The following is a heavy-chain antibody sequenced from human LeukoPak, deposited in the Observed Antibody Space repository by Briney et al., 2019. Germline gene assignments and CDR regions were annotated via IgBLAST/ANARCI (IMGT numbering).Heavy chain of an antibody. CDR3: ARAPRRYSGSFGAFDI. D-gene: IGHD1-26*01. V-gene: IGHV1-69*13. Sequence: GASVKVSCKASGGTFSNYAISWVRQAPRQGLEWMGGIIPIFGTANYAQKFQGRVTITADESTSTAYMELSSLRSEDTAVYYCARAPRRYSGSFGAFDIWGQGTMVTVSS. CDR2: IIPIFGTA. J-gene: IGHJ3*02. CDR1: GGTFSNYA.